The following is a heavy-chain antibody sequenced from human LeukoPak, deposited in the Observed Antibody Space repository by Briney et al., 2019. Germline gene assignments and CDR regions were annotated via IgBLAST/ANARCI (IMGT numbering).Heavy chain of an antibody. Sequence: ASVKVSCKASGYTFTGYHMHWVRQAPGQGLEWMGWINPNSGGTNYAQKFQGRVTMTRDTSISTAYMELSRLRSDDTAVYYCARGGYSSGWYDDYWGQGTLVTVSS. V-gene: IGHV1-2*02. CDR1: GYTFTGYH. J-gene: IGHJ4*02. CDR2: INPNSGGT. CDR3: ARGGYSSGWYDDY. D-gene: IGHD6-19*01.